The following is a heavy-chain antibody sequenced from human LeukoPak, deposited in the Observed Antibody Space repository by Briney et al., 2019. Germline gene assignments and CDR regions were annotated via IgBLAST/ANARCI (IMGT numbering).Heavy chain of an antibody. J-gene: IGHJ4*02. V-gene: IGHV3-74*01. CDR2: IDRDGSRI. Sequence: GGSLRLSCAVSGFTFSSYWMHWVRQAPGKGLVWASRIDRDGSRINYADSVKGRFTISRDNGKNTLFLQMNSLRAEDAAVYYCVRGNDYGGPHYWGQGTLVTVSS. CDR3: VRGNDYGGPHY. CDR1: GFTFSSYW. D-gene: IGHD4-23*01.